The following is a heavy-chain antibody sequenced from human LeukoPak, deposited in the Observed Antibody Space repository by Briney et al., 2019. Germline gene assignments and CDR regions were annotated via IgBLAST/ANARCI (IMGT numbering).Heavy chain of an antibody. Sequence: PGGSLRLSCVAAGFSVSGQWMSWVRQAPGKGLEWVATIKGDGSQKFCVDSVKGRFTISRDDADNSLQLQMNSLRDEGTAVYYCAKDVLEKWGQGTLVSVSS. CDR1: GFSVSGQW. CDR3: AKDVLEK. J-gene: IGHJ4*02. V-gene: IGHV3-7*01. CDR2: IKGDGSQK.